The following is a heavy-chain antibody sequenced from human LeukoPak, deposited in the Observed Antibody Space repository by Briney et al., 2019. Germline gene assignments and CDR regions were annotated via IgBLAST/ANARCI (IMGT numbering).Heavy chain of an antibody. D-gene: IGHD6-13*01. V-gene: IGHV1-69*05. Sequence: ASVKVSCKASGGTFSSYAISWVRQAPGQGLEWMGRIIPIFGTANYAQKFQGRVTITTDESTSPAYMELSSLSSEGTAGLYVCGSSSLLLDYWGQGTLVTVSS. CDR2: IIPIFGTA. CDR3: CGSSSLLLDY. J-gene: IGHJ4*02. CDR1: GGTFSSYA.